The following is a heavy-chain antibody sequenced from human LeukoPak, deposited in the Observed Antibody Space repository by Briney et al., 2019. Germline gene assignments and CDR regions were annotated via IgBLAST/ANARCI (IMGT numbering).Heavy chain of an antibody. CDR2: ISSSSSYI. CDR3: AKDRASGSYYLDY. V-gene: IGHV3-21*01. D-gene: IGHD1-26*01. Sequence: GGSLRLSCAASGFTFSSYSMNWVRQAPGKGLEWVSSISSSSSYIYYADSVKGRFTISRDNSKNTLYLQMNSLRAEGTAVYYCAKDRASGSYYLDYWGQGTLVTVSS. CDR1: GFTFSSYS. J-gene: IGHJ4*02.